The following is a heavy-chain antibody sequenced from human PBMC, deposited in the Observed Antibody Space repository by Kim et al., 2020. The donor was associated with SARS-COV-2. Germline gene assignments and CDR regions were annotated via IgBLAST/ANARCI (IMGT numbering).Heavy chain of an antibody. J-gene: IGHJ6*02. Sequence: GGSLRLSCAASGFTVGSNYMTWVRQAPGKGLEWVSVLYSGGTTYYADSVKGRFTISRDSSKNTPSLQMNSLRAEDTAVYYCTRAEWHYYYYGMDVWGQGTTVTVSS. CDR1: GFTVGSNY. CDR3: TRAEWHYYYYGMDV. CDR2: LYSGGTT. V-gene: IGHV3-53*01. D-gene: IGHD3-3*01.